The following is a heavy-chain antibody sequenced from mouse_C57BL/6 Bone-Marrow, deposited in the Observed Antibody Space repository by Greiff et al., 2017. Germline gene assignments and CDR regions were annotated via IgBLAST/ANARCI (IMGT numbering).Heavy chain of an antibody. CDR1: GFTFSDYY. V-gene: IGHV5-12*01. CDR3: ARHRGRNYAMDY. CDR2: ISNGGGST. J-gene: IGHJ4*01. Sequence: DVMLVESGGGLVQPGGSLKLSCAASGFTFSDYYMYWVRQTPEKRLEWVAYISNGGGSTYYPDTVKGRFTISRDNAKNTLYLQMSRLKSEDTAMYYCARHRGRNYAMDYWGQGTSVTVSS.